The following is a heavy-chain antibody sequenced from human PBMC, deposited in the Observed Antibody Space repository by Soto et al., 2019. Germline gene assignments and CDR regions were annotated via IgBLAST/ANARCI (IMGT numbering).Heavy chain of an antibody. CDR1: LFTFRSYG. D-gene: IGHD1-1*01. CDR3: AKEFGWELQLSHPYYNSGMDV. V-gene: IGHV3-30*18. J-gene: IGHJ6*02. CDR2: MSFDGSNK. Sequence: GGSLRLSCAASLFTFRSYGMHWVRPAPGKWLEWVALMSFDGSNKYYADSVSGRFTISSDNSKSTLYLQMDILRPEDTAVYYCAKEFGWELQLSHPYYNSGMDVWGQGTTVTLSS.